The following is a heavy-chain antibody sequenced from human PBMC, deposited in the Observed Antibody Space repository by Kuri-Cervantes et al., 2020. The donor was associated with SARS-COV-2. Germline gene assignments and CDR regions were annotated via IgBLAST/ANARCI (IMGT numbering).Heavy chain of an antibody. J-gene: IGHJ6*03. V-gene: IGHV4-38-2*02. CDR1: GYSISSGYY. Sequence: SETLSLTCTVSGYSISSGYYWGWIRQPPGKGLEWIGSIYHSGSTYYNPSLKSRLTISVDTSKNQFSLKLSSVTAADTALYFCARSGWYSRGVTHFYMDAWGKGTMVTVSS. CDR3: ARSGWYSRGVTHFYMDA. D-gene: IGHD6-19*01. CDR2: IYHSGST.